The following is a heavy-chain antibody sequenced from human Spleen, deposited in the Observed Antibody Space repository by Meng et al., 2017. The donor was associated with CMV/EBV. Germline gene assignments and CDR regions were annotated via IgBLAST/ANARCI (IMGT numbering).Heavy chain of an antibody. J-gene: IGHJ4*02. CDR1: GFTFITYA. CDR2: IDPSSGAT. D-gene: IGHD2-21*01. Sequence: GGSLRLSCAASGFTFITYAMHWVRQAPGQGLEWMGWIDPSSGATNYTQKFRGRVTVTSDTSIRTAYMELSGLTSDDTAVYYCGREFPRWGLEFDYWGQGTLVTVSS. V-gene: IGHV1-2*02. CDR3: GREFPRWGLEFDY.